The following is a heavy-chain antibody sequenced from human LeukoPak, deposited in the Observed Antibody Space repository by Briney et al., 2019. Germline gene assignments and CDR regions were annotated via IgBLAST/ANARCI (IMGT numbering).Heavy chain of an antibody. D-gene: IGHD6-13*01. CDR1: GGSISSYY. CDR2: IYYSGST. V-gene: IGHV4-59*01. CDR3: ARRIAAPPLYYYMDV. J-gene: IGHJ6*03. Sequence: SETLSLTCTVSGGSISSYYWSWIRQPAGKGLEWIGYIYYSGSTNYNPSLKSRVTISVDTSKNQFSLKLSSVTAADTAVYYCARRIAAPPLYYYMDVWGKGTTVTVSS.